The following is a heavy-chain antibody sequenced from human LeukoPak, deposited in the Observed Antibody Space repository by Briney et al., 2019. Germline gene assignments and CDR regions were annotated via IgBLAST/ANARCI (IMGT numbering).Heavy chain of an antibody. V-gene: IGHV3-23*01. J-gene: IGHJ6*02. CDR3: AIPTQQATGHYYYYGMDV. Sequence: GGSLRLSCAASGFTFSSYAMSWVRQAPGKGLEWVSAISGSGGSTYYADSVKGRFTISRDNSKNTLYLQMNSLRAEDTAVYYCAIPTQQATGHYYYYGMDVWGQGTTVTVSS. CDR1: GFTFSSYA. D-gene: IGHD4-4*01. CDR2: ISGSGGST.